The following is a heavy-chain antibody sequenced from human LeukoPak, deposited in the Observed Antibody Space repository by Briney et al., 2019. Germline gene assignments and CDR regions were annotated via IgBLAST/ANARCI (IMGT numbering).Heavy chain of an antibody. J-gene: IGHJ4*02. V-gene: IGHV3-23*01. D-gene: IGHD6-25*01. Sequence: PGGSLRLSCTASGFTFSNYAMSWVRQAPGRGLEWVSGISESGTTTFYADSVKGRFTISRDNSENTLYLQMNSLRAEDTAIYYCAKDYRGEAAQFDYWGQGTLVTVSS. CDR2: ISESGTTT. CDR3: AKDYRGEAAQFDY. CDR1: GFTFSNYA.